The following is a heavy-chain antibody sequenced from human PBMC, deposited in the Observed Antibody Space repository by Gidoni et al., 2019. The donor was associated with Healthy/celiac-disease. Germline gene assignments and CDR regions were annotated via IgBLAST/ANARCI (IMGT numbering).Heavy chain of an antibody. D-gene: IGHD7-27*01. Sequence: QVQLVQSGAEVKKPGSSVKVSCEASGDTFSSYAINWVRQAPGQGLEWMGGIIPIFGTANSAQKFQDRVTITADESTTTAYMELSSLISEDTAVYYCARGHWGPPYYFDYWGQGTLVTVSS. CDR3: ARGHWGPPYYFDY. CDR2: IIPIFGTA. V-gene: IGHV1-69*01. CDR1: GDTFSSYA. J-gene: IGHJ4*02.